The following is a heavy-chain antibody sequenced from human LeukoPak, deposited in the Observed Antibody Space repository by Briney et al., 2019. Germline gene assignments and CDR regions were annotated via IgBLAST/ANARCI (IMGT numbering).Heavy chain of an antibody. CDR2: INHGGST. Sequence: SETLSLTCAVYGGSFSGYYWSWIRQPPGKGLEWIGEINHGGSTNYNPSLKSRVTISVDTSKNQFSLTLSSATAADTAVYYCARDDPYYFDYWGREPWSPSPQ. CDR1: GGSFSGYY. D-gene: IGHD1-1*01. CDR3: ARDDPYYFDY. J-gene: IGHJ4*02. V-gene: IGHV4-34*01.